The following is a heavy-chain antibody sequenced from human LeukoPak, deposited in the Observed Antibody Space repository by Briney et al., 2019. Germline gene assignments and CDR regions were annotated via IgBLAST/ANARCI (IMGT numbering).Heavy chain of an antibody. V-gene: IGHV1-69*02. D-gene: IGHD1-1*01. CDR2: IIPILGIA. CDR1: GGTFSSYT. CDR3: AARDNGNDLLSYHAMDV. J-gene: IGHJ6*04. Sequence: SVKVSCKASGGTFSSYTISWVRQAPGQGLEWMGRIIPILGIANYAQKFQGRVTITADKSTSTAYMELSSLRPEDTALYYCAARDNGNDLLSYHAMDVWGNGTTVTVSS.